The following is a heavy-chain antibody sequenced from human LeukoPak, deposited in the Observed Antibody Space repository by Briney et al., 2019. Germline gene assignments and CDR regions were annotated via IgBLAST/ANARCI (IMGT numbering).Heavy chain of an antibody. D-gene: IGHD3-10*01. J-gene: IGHJ4*02. V-gene: IGHV3-23*01. CDR3: AKEGWFGEFEY. CDR2: ITGSGGST. CDR1: GFTFSSYA. Sequence: GGSLRLSCAASGFTFSSYAMSWDRQAPGKGLEWVSVITGSGGSTYYADSVKGRFTISRDNSKNTLYLQMNSLRAEDTAVYYCAKEGWFGEFEYWGQGTLVTVSS.